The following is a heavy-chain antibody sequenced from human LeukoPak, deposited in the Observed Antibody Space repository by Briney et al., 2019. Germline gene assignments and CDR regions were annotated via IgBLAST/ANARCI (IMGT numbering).Heavy chain of an antibody. CDR1: GGSISSSSYY. Sequence: SETLSLTCTVSGGSISSSSYYWGWIRQPPGKGLEWIGSIYYSGSTYYNPSLKSRVTISVDTSKNQFSLKLSSVTAADTAVYYCARPRGYSYGFSAFDIWGQGTMVTVSS. V-gene: IGHV4-39*01. CDR2: IYYSGST. D-gene: IGHD5-18*01. J-gene: IGHJ3*02. CDR3: ARPRGYSYGFSAFDI.